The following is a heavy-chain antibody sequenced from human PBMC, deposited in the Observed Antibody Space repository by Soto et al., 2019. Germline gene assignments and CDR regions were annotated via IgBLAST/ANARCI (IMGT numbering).Heavy chain of an antibody. Sequence: SGPTLVNPTQTLTLTCTFSGFSLSTSGVGVGWIRQPPGKALEWLALIYWDDDKRHSPSLKSRLTITKDTSKNQVVLTMTNMDPVDTATYYCAHTAYYDFWSGYRWFDPWGQGTLVTVSS. J-gene: IGHJ5*02. CDR1: GFSLSTSGVG. D-gene: IGHD3-3*01. CDR3: AHTAYYDFWSGYRWFDP. CDR2: IYWDDDK. V-gene: IGHV2-5*02.